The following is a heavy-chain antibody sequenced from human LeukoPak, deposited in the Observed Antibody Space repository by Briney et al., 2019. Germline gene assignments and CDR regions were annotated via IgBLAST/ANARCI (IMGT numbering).Heavy chain of an antibody. V-gene: IGHV3-15*01. CDR1: GFTFSTYN. CDR3: TTEPPPINFDY. Sequence: MPGGSLRLSCAASGFTFSTYNMNWVRQAPGKGLEWVGRIKSKTDGGTTDYAAPVKGRFTISRDDSKNTLYLQMNSLKTEDTAVYYCTTEPPPINFDYWGQGTLVTVSS. CDR2: IKSKTDGGTT. J-gene: IGHJ4*02.